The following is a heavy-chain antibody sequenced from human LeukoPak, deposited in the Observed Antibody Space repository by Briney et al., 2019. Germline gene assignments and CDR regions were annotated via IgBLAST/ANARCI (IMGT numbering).Heavy chain of an antibody. D-gene: IGHD6-19*01. CDR3: AREQTYSSGWVGGPYFDY. Sequence: PGGSLRLSCAASGFTVSSNYMSWLRQAPGKGLEWVSVIYSGGSAYYANSVKGRFTISRDNSKNTLYLQMNSLRAEDTAVYYCAREQTYSSGWVGGPYFDYWGQGTLVTVSS. V-gene: IGHV3-53*01. CDR2: IYSGGSA. CDR1: GFTVSSNY. J-gene: IGHJ4*02.